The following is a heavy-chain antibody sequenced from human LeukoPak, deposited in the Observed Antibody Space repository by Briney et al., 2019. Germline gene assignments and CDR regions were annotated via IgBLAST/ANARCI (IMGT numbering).Heavy chain of an antibody. V-gene: IGHV3-64*02. CDR2: VTSNEYST. CDR3: ARVLSRGGCDY. D-gene: IGHD2-15*01. Sequence: GGSLRLSCSASGFTFSSYNMHWVRQAPGKGLEYVSTVTSNEYSTYYADSVKGRFTISRDNSKNTLYLQMGSLRAEDMAVYYCARVLSRGGCDYWGQGTLVTVSS. CDR1: GFTFSSYN. J-gene: IGHJ4*02.